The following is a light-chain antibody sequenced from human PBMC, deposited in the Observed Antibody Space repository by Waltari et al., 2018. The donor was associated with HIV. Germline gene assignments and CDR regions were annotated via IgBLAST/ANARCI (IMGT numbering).Light chain of an antibody. V-gene: IGKV3-15*01. J-gene: IGKJ1*01. Sequence: EIVMTQSPATLSASPGERVTLSCRASQNVITNLAWYQQKPGQAPSLLIYGASTRASGIPARFTGGGSGSDFTLTINSLQSEDCGLYYCQQYNGWPRTFGQGNKV. CDR2: GAS. CDR1: QNVITN. CDR3: QQYNGWPRT.